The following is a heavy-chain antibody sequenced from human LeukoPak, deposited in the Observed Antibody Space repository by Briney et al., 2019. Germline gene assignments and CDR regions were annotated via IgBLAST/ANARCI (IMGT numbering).Heavy chain of an antibody. J-gene: IGHJ4*02. Sequence: SETLSLTCTVSGGSISSYYWSWIRQPPGKGLEWIGYIYYSGSTNYNPSLKSRVTISVDTSKNQFSLKLSSVTAADTAVYYCARERDAQYGGSSFDYWGQGTLVTVSS. V-gene: IGHV4-59*12. CDR2: IYYSGST. CDR3: ARERDAQYGGSSFDY. D-gene: IGHD5-12*01. CDR1: GGSISSYY.